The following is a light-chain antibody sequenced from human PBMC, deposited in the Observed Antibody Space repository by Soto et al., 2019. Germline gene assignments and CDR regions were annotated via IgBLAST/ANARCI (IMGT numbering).Light chain of an antibody. CDR1: QSVSMR. CDR2: GAS. V-gene: IGKV3-20*01. Sequence: VVLTHSPCTLSLSPWCRATLSCMSIQSVSMRLAWYQQRPGQSPRLLISGASMRASGVPVRFIGSGSGTDFTLTITRLEPEDFAVYYCQQYGGSPITFGLGTRLEI. CDR3: QQYGGSPIT. J-gene: IGKJ5*01.